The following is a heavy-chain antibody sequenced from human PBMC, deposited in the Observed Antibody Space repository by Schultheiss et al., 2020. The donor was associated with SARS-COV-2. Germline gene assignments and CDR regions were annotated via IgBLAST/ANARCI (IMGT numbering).Heavy chain of an antibody. CDR3: ARDSYGDTGYYYGMDV. J-gene: IGHJ6*02. Sequence: GGSLRLSCAASGFTFSSYAMSWVRQAPGKGLEWVSAIGTAGDTYYPGSVKGRFTISRENAKNSLYLQMNSLRAGDTAVYYCARDSYGDTGYYYGMDVWGQGTTVTVSS. CDR2: IGTAGDT. V-gene: IGHV3-13*01. D-gene: IGHD4-17*01. CDR1: GFTFSSYA.